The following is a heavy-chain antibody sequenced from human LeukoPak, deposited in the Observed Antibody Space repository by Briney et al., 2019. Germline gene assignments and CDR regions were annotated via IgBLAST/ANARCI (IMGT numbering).Heavy chain of an antibody. Sequence: GGSLRLSCAASGFTFTTYWMSWVRQAPGKGLEWVSGINWNGGSTGYADSVKGRFTISRDNAKNSLYLQMNSLRAEDTALYYCTRFGDYGEYWGQGTLVTVSS. J-gene: IGHJ4*02. D-gene: IGHD3-10*01. CDR3: TRFGDYGEY. CDR1: GFTFTTYW. CDR2: INWNGGST. V-gene: IGHV3-20*04.